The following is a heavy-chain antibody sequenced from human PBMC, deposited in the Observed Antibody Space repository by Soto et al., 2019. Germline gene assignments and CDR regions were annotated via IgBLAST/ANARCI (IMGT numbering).Heavy chain of an antibody. CDR2: INPSGGGT. V-gene: IGHV1-46*01. D-gene: IGHD6-6*01. CDR3: ARGGKIAARPLYF. J-gene: IGHJ4*02. Sequence: ASVKVSCKASGYTFTTYYMHWVRQAPGQGLEWMGIINPSGGGTNYAQKFQGRVTMTRDTSTSTLYMELSSLRTDDTAVFYCARGGKIAARPLYFWGQGTLVTVSS. CDR1: GYTFTTYY.